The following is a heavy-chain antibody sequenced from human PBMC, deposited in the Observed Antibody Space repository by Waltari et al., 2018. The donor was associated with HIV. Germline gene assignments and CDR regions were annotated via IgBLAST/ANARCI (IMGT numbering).Heavy chain of an antibody. D-gene: IGHD3-16*01. V-gene: IGHV2-5*02. Sequence: QITLKESGPALVKPTQTITLTCTFSGFSLSNSGVAAGWIRAPHGKALEWLGVIFGDDDKRYSTALKSRVSMTKDTSRSQVVLSMTNRVTADTAINYIASSPYWGSSHRYYYFCYGLDVWGPGTTVTVSS. J-gene: IGHJ6*02. CDR2: IFGDDDK. CDR1: GFSLSNSGVA. CDR3: ASSPYWGSSHRYYYFCYGLDV.